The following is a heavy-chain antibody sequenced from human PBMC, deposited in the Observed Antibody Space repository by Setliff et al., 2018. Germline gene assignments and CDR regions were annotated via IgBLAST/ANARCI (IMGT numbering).Heavy chain of an antibody. CDR1: GFTFSSYA. Sequence: GGSLRLSCAASGFTFSSYAMSWVRQAPGKGLEWASAISGSGSTTFYADSAKGRFTISRDNSKDTVYLQMSSLRAEDTAVYYCAKARYCSGTSCAFDDWGQGTLVTVSS. CDR2: ISGSGSTT. V-gene: IGHV3-23*01. D-gene: IGHD2-2*01. J-gene: IGHJ4*02. CDR3: AKARYCSGTSCAFDD.